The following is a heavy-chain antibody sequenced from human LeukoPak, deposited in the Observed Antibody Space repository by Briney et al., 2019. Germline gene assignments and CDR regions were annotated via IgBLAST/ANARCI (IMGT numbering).Heavy chain of an antibody. Sequence: SETLSLTCTVSGGSISGYYWSWIRQPPGKGLEWIGYIYSTGSTNYNPSLWSRVTISLDTSENQFSLKLSSVTAADTAVYYCVSHYDDSSGYYYRDYWGQGTLVSVSS. V-gene: IGHV4-59*08. CDR1: GGSISGYY. J-gene: IGHJ4*02. CDR2: IYSTGST. D-gene: IGHD3-22*01. CDR3: VSHYDDSSGYYYRDY.